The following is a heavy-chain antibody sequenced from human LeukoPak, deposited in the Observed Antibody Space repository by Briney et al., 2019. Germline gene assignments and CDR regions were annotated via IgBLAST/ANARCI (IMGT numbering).Heavy chain of an antibody. V-gene: IGHV1-3*01. CDR3: AREAIPPPPITMVRGAPEYYFDY. Sequence: GASVKVSCKASGYTFTSYAMHWVRLAPGQRLEWMGWINAGNGNTKYSQKFQGRVTITRDTSASTAYMELSSLRSEDTAVYYCAREAIPPPPITMVRGAPEYYFDYWGQGTLVTVSS. CDR1: GYTFTSYA. CDR2: INAGNGNT. J-gene: IGHJ4*02. D-gene: IGHD3-10*01.